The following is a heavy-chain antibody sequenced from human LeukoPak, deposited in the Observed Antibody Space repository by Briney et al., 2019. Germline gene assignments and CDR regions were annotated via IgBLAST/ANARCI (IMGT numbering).Heavy chain of an antibody. J-gene: IGHJ4*02. CDR3: ATIKRGSIYGYFDF. CDR2: MYDSEST. Sequence: PSETLSLTCTVSGVSISSRYWSWIRQPPGKGLEWIAYMYDSESTKDNPSLKSRITLSADTSKNQFSLRLSSVTAADTAVYYCATIKRGSIYGYFDFWGQGILVTVSS. D-gene: IGHD5-18*01. CDR1: GVSISSRY. V-gene: IGHV4-59*11.